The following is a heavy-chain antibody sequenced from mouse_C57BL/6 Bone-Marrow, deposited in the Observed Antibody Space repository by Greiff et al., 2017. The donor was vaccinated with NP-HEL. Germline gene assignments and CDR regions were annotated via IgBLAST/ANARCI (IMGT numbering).Heavy chain of an antibody. CDR2: ISDGGSYT. CDR1: GFTFSSYA. J-gene: IGHJ4*01. D-gene: IGHD1-1*01. Sequence: EVKLVESGGGLVKPGGSLKLSCAASGFTFSSYAMSWVRQTPEKRLEWVATISDGGSYTYYPDNVKGRFTISRDNAKNNLYLQMSHLKSEDTAMYYCARDQTTVVATRGYYAMDYWGQGTSVTVSS. V-gene: IGHV5-4*01. CDR3: ARDQTTVVATRGYYAMDY.